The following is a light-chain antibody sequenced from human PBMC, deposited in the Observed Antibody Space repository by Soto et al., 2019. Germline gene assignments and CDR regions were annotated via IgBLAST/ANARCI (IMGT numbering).Light chain of an antibody. J-gene: IGKJ2*01. CDR2: DAS. CDR1: QDINKY. Sequence: DIQMTQSPSSLSASVGDRVTITCQASQDINKYLNWYQQKPGKAPKVLIYDASNSETGVPSRFSGSGSGTDFTFTISSLQPEDFATYYCKQYDNVLFTSTFGQGTKVDIK. V-gene: IGKV1-33*01. CDR3: KQYDNVLFTST.